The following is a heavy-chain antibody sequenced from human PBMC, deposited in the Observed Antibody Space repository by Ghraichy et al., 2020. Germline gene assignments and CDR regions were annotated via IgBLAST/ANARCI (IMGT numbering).Heavy chain of an antibody. D-gene: IGHD1-26*01. Sequence: SETLSLTCTVSGGSINSRSYYWGWIRQPPGKGLEWIGSIYYSGSTYYNPSLKSRVTISVDSSKNQFSLKLSSVTAADTAVYYCARENSGTTHQDYWGQGTLVTVSS. V-gene: IGHV4-39*07. CDR3: ARENSGTTHQDY. CDR2: IYYSGST. J-gene: IGHJ4*02. CDR1: GGSINSRSYY.